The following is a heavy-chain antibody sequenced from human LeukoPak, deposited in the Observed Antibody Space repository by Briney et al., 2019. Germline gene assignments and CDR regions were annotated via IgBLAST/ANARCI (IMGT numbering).Heavy chain of an antibody. J-gene: IGHJ4*02. D-gene: IGHD6-13*01. CDR1: GFTFSSYW. Sequence: GGSLRLSCAASGFTFSSYWMHWVRQAPGKGLVWVSRINIDGSSTSYADSVKGRFSISRDNAKNTLYVYLQMNSLRAGDTAVYYCAKGGYSSLTTFLDYWGQGTLVTVSS. CDR3: AKGGYSSLTTFLDY. CDR2: INIDGSST. V-gene: IGHV3-74*01.